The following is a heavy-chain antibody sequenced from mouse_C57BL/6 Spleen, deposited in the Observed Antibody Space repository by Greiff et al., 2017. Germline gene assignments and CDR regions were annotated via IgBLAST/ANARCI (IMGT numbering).Heavy chain of an antibody. D-gene: IGHD2-1*01. CDR3: TRSYGKCDY. J-gene: IGHJ2*01. CDR2: IDPETGGT. Sequence: VQLQQSGAELVRPGASVTLSCKASGYTFTDYEMHWVKQTPVHGLEWIGAIDPETGGTAYNQKFKGKDILTADKSSSTAYMELRSLTSEDSAVYYCTRSYGKCDYWGQGTTLTVSS. V-gene: IGHV1-15*01. CDR1: GYTFTDYE.